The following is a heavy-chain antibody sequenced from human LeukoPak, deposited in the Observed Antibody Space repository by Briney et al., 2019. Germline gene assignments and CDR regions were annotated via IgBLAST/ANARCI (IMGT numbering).Heavy chain of an antibody. CDR2: IYTTGNA. Sequence: SETLSLTCTVSGGSISSYYWSWIRQPAGKGLEWIGRIYTTGNANYNPSLKSRGTMSIDTSKKQFSLNLSSVTAADTAVYYCARGKYYYDSNSSYRYFDPWGQGTLVTVSS. CDR3: ARGKYYYDSNSSYRYFDP. V-gene: IGHV4-4*07. D-gene: IGHD3-22*01. J-gene: IGHJ5*02. CDR1: GGSISSYY.